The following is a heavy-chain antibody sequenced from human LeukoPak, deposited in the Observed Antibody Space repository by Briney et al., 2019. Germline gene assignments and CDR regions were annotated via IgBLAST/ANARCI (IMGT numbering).Heavy chain of an antibody. J-gene: IGHJ4*02. Sequence: GGSLRLSCAASGFSFSSYGMTWVRQAPGKGLEWMAVIWYDGRNKYYADSVKGRFTISRDNSKNTLYLQMNSLRAEDTAVYYCARASTVVTPPHDYWGQGTLVTVSS. V-gene: IGHV3-33*01. CDR1: GFSFSSYG. CDR2: IWYDGRNK. D-gene: IGHD4-23*01. CDR3: ARASTVVTPPHDY.